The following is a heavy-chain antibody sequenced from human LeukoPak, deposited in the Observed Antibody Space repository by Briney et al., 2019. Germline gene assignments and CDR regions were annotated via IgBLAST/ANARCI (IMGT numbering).Heavy chain of an antibody. Sequence: ASVKVSRKSSRYTFTSYGISWVRQAPGQGLEWVGWISAYNGKTNYVQKLQGRVTMTTDTSTSTAYMELRSLRSDDTAVYYCARFEAANLGAFDIWGQGTMVTVSS. V-gene: IGHV1-18*01. CDR1: RYTFTSYG. J-gene: IGHJ3*02. CDR3: ARFEAANLGAFDI. D-gene: IGHD6-25*01. CDR2: ISAYNGKT.